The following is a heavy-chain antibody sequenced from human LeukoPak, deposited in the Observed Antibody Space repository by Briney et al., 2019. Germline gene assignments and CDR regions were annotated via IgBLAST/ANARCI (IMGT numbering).Heavy chain of an antibody. V-gene: IGHV5-51*01. CDR2: IYPGDSDT. Sequence: GESLKISCKGSGSRFADYWIGWVRQMPGKGLEWMGIIYPGDSDTRYSPSFQGQVTISADKSISTAYLQWSSLKASDTAMYYCGRHRSSGYYDYWGQGTLVTVSS. J-gene: IGHJ4*02. CDR1: GSRFADYW. CDR3: GRHRSSGYYDY. D-gene: IGHD3-22*01.